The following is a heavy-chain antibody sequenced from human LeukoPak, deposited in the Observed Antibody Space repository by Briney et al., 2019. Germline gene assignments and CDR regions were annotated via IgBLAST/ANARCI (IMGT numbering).Heavy chain of an antibody. Sequence: ETLSRTCTVSGGSISSYYWSWIRQPPGKGLEWVSTINTGDITFYANSVKGRFTISRDNSKNTLYLQMNSLRAEDTAVYYCARDRSGSGWYSHYYYYGMDVWGQGTTVTVSS. CDR3: ARDRSGSGWYSHYYYYGMDV. V-gene: IGHV3-53*05. CDR1: GGSISSYY. CDR2: INTGDIT. J-gene: IGHJ6*02. D-gene: IGHD6-19*01.